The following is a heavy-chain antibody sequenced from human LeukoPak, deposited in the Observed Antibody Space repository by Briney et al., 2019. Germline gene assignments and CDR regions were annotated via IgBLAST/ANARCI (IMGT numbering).Heavy chain of an antibody. Sequence: GESLKISCKASGYSFTGYYIHWVRQAPGQGLEWMGWINPNSGDANYAQNFQGRVSMTRDTSISTAYMELSRLRSDDTAVYYCARERVSAAGTEWGQGTLVTISS. J-gene: IGHJ4*02. CDR3: ARERVSAAGTE. CDR1: GYSFTGYY. D-gene: IGHD6-13*01. CDR2: INPNSGDA. V-gene: IGHV1-2*02.